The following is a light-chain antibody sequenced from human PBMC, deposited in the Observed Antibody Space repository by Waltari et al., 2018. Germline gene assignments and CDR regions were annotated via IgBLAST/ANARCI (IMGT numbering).Light chain of an antibody. CDR1: SRDFGHYNF. J-gene: IGLJ3*02. Sequence: QSALTQPPSASGSPGQSVTISCTGTSRDFGHYNFVSWYQQHPGKAPKVIIYEVTKRSSGVPDRFSGSKSGNTASLTVSGLQAEDEADYYCSSFAGRWVFGGGTKLTVL. V-gene: IGLV2-8*01. CDR2: EVT. CDR3: SSFAGRWV.